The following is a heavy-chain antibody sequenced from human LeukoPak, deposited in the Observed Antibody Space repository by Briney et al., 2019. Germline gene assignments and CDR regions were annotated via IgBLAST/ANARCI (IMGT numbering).Heavy chain of an antibody. CDR3: ARGRTNGFNTFDY. J-gene: IGHJ4*02. Sequence: ASVKVSCKASGYTFTSYYMHWVRQAPGQGLEWMAIINPSGDNTNYAQKFQGRVTMTRDTPTSTAYMEVSSLRSDDTAVYYCARGRTNGFNTFDYWGPGTLVTVSS. CDR2: INPSGDNT. D-gene: IGHD5-24*01. V-gene: IGHV1-46*01. CDR1: GYTFTSYY.